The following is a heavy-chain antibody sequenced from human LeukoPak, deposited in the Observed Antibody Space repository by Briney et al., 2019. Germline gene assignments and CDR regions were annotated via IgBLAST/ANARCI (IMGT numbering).Heavy chain of an antibody. J-gene: IGHJ2*01. V-gene: IGHV1-46*01. CDR1: GYTFTSYY. CDR2: INPSGGST. CDR3: ARVVDTANWYFDL. D-gene: IGHD5-18*01. Sequence: ASVKVSCKASGYTFTSYYMYWVRQAPGQGLEWVGIINPSGGSTSYAQKFQGRVTMTRDTSTSTVYMELSSLRSEDTAVYYCARVVDTANWYFDLWGRGTLVTVSS.